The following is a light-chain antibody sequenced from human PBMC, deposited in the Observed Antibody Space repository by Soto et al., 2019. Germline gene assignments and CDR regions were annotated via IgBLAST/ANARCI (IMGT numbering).Light chain of an antibody. V-gene: IGLV2-11*01. J-gene: IGLJ1*01. CDR2: DVS. CDR1: SSDVDGYNY. Sequence: QSALTQPRSVSGSPGQSVTISCTGTSSDVDGYNYVSWYQQHPGKAPKLMIYDVSERPSGVPDRFSGSKSGNTASLTISGLQAEDEADYYCCSYAGGYTSYVFGTGTKLTVL. CDR3: CSYAGGYTSYV.